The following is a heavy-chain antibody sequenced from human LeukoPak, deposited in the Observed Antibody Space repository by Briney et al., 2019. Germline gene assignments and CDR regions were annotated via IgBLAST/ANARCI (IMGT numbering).Heavy chain of an antibody. CDR1: GGSISSGGYY. CDR3: ARGNRDGYNSGFDY. D-gene: IGHD5-24*01. Sequence: SETLSLTCTVSGGSISSGGYYWSWIRQHPGRGLEWIGYIYYRGSTYYNPSLKSRVTISVDTSKNQFSLKLSSVTAADTAVYYCARGNRDGYNSGFDYWGQGTLVTVSS. J-gene: IGHJ4*02. V-gene: IGHV4-31*03. CDR2: IYYRGST.